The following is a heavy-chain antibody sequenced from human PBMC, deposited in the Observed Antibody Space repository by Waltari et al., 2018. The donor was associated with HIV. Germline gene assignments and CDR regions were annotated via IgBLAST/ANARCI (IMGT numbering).Heavy chain of an antibody. Sequence: QVQLVQSGAEVKQPGASVKVSCKASGYTFTRYGISRVRQAPGQGLEWMGWISSYHGNTNYAHHLQGRVTLTTDTSTSTAYMELRILRSDDTAVYFCARVAQYQYDFWSGYRFDYWGQGTLVTVSS. CDR2: ISSYHGNT. J-gene: IGHJ4*02. CDR1: GYTFTRYG. CDR3: ARVAQYQYDFWSGYRFDY. V-gene: IGHV1-18*01. D-gene: IGHD3-3*01.